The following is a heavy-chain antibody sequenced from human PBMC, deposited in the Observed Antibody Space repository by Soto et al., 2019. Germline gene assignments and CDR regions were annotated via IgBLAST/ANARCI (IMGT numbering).Heavy chain of an antibody. V-gene: IGHV1-46*03. CDR1: GYTFTSYY. CDR2: INPSGGST. Sequence: GASVKVSCKASGYTFTSYYMHWVRQAPGQGLEWMGIINPSGGSTSYAQKFQGRVTTTRDTSTSTVYMELSSLRSEDTAVYYCARLATGGYSGYDPSQQFDYWGQGTLVTVSS. D-gene: IGHD5-12*01. J-gene: IGHJ4*02. CDR3: ARLATGGYSGYDPSQQFDY.